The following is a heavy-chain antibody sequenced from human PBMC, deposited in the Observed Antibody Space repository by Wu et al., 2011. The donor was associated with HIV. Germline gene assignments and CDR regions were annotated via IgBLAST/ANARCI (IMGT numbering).Heavy chain of an antibody. CDR1: GVTFTDYY. D-gene: IGHD1-26*01. CDR2: VDPEDGDT. J-gene: IGHJ4*02. Sequence: EVQMVQSGAAVKKPGSTVKVSCKVSGVTFTDYYIHWVQQAPGKGLEWMGLVDPEDGDTIYAAKFQGRVTITADTSTDTAYMELSSLRSDDTAVYYCATSVVGATSFDYWGQGTLVTVSS. CDR3: ATSVVGATSFDY. V-gene: IGHV1-69-2*01.